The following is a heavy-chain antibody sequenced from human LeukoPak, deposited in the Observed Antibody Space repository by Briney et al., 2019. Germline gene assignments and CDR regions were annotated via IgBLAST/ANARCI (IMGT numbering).Heavy chain of an antibody. D-gene: IGHD3-22*01. Sequence: ASVKVSCKASGYTFTSYGISWVRQAPGQGLEWMGWISAYNGNTNYAQKLQGRVTMTTDTSTSTAYMELRSLRSGDTAVYYCAKDGAITMIVPGSDAFDIWGQGTMVTVSS. CDR1: GYTFTSYG. CDR3: AKDGAITMIVPGSDAFDI. J-gene: IGHJ3*02. CDR2: ISAYNGNT. V-gene: IGHV1-18*01.